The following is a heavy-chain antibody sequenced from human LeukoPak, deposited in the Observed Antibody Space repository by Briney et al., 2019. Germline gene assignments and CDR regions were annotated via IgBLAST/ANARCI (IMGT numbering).Heavy chain of an antibody. D-gene: IGHD6-25*01. CDR2: IYPGDSDT. Sequence: GESLKISCKGFEYSFTSYWIGWLRQMPGKGLEGMVIIYPGDSDTRYSPSFQGQVTISADKSISTAYLQWSSLKASDTAMYYCARGSVDDAFDIWGQGTMVTVSS. V-gene: IGHV5-51*01. J-gene: IGHJ3*02. CDR1: EYSFTSYW. CDR3: ARGSVDDAFDI.